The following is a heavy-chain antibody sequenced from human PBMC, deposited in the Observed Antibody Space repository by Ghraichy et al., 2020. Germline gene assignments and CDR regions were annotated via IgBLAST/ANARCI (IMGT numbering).Heavy chain of an antibody. V-gene: IGHV3-30-3*01. CDR2: ISYDGSNK. CDR1: GFTFSSYA. Sequence: GGSLRLSCAASGFTFSSYAMHWVRQAPGKGLEWVAVISYDGSNKYYADSVKGRFTISRDNSKNTLYLQMNSLRAEDTAVYYCARDPSRDGYNDFDYWGQGTLVTVSS. CDR3: ARDPSRDGYNDFDY. J-gene: IGHJ4*02. D-gene: IGHD5-24*01.